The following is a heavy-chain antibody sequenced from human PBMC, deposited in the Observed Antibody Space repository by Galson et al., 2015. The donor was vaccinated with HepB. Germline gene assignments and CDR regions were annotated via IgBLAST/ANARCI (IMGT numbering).Heavy chain of an antibody. CDR2: IYDSGST. Sequence: LSLTCTVSGGSVSSGGYYWSWIRQPPGKGLEWIGYIYDSGSTNYNPSLKSRVTISVDTSKNQFSLKLSSVTAADTAVYYCARATNSGWYVPGSYWYFDLWGRGTLVTVSS. CDR1: GGSVSSGGYY. D-gene: IGHD6-19*01. CDR3: ARATNSGWYVPGSYWYFDL. V-gene: IGHV4-61*08. J-gene: IGHJ2*01.